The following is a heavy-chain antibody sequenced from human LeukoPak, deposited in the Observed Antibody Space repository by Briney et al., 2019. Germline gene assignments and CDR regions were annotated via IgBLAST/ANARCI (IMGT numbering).Heavy chain of an antibody. V-gene: IGHV5-51*01. CDR3: ARLSSTTWNWFDP. J-gene: IGHJ5*02. D-gene: IGHD2-2*01. CDR1: GYSFINYW. Sequence: GESLKIYCKGSGYSFINYWIGWVRQMPGKGLEWMGIIYPGDSDTRYSPSFQGQVTISADKSISTAYLQWSSLKASDTAMYYCARLSSTTWNWFDPWGQGTLVSVSS. CDR2: IYPGDSDT.